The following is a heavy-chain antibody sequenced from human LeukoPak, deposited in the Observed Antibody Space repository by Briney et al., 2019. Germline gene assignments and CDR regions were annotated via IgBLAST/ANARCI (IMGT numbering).Heavy chain of an antibody. CDR2: IHQHGNT. J-gene: IGHJ3*02. Sequence: SETLSLTCSVTGVSISSSYWSWIRQLPGKRLEWIGLIHQHGNTNYNRSLQIRVTMSVDTSKNQFSLQMRSVTAADTAVYYCARGYYDSSGYSNAFDIWGQGTMVAV. CDR3: ARGYYDSSGYSNAFDI. CDR1: GVSISSSY. V-gene: IGHV4-59*01. D-gene: IGHD3-22*01.